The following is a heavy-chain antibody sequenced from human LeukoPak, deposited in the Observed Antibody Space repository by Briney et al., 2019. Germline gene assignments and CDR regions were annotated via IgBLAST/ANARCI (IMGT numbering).Heavy chain of an antibody. CDR2: IRYDGSNK. Sequence: GGSLRLSCAASGFTFSSYGMHWVRQAPGKGLEWVAFIRYDGSNKYYADSVKGRFTISRDNSKSTLYLQMNSLRAEDTAVYYCAKILVVVPAEHYFDYWGQGTLVTVSS. CDR1: GFTFSSYG. CDR3: AKILVVVPAEHYFDY. D-gene: IGHD2-2*01. V-gene: IGHV3-30*02. J-gene: IGHJ4*02.